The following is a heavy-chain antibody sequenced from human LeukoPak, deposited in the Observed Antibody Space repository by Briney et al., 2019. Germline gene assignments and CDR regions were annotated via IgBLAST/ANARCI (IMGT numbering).Heavy chain of an antibody. CDR1: GDSVSSNSAA. CDR2: TYYRSKWYN. J-gene: IGHJ4*02. CDR3: AREGKDIVLMVYAPRKRSIYYFDY. Sequence: SQTLSLTCAISGDSVSSNSAAWNWIRQSPSRGLEWLGRTYYRSKWYNDYAVSVKSRITINPDTSKNQFSLQLNSVTPEDTAVYYCAREGKDIVLMVYAPRKRSIYYFDYWGQGTLVTVSS. V-gene: IGHV6-1*01. D-gene: IGHD2-8*01.